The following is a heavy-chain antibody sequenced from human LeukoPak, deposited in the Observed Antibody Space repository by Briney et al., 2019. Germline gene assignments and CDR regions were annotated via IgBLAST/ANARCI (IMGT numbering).Heavy chain of an antibody. D-gene: IGHD6-19*01. J-gene: IGHJ4*02. V-gene: IGHV3-7*03. CDR1: GFTFSSYW. CDR3: ARVKTGSSGWAY. CDR2: IKQDGSEK. Sequence: GGSLRLSCAASGFTFSSYWMSWVRQAPGKGLERVANIKQDGSEKYYVDSVKGRLTISRDNAKNSLYLQMNSLRVEDTAVYYCARVKTGSSGWAYWGQGPLVTVSS.